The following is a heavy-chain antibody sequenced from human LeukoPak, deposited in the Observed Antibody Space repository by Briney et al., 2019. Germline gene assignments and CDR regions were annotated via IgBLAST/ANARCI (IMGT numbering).Heavy chain of an antibody. V-gene: IGHV4-59*01. D-gene: IGHD3-3*01. J-gene: IGHJ6*03. CDR1: GGSISSYY. CDR3: ARAGYYDFWSGYPSGGYYYYMDV. CDR2: IYYSGST. Sequence: SETLSLTCTVSGGSISSYYWSWIRQPPGKGLEWIGYIYYSGSTNYNPSLKSRVTISVDTSKNQFSLKLSSVTAADTAVYYCARAGYYDFWSGYPSGGYYYYMDVWGKGTTVTVSS.